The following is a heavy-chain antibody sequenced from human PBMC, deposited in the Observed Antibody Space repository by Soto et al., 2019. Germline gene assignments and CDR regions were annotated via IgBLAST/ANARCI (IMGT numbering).Heavy chain of an antibody. J-gene: IGHJ6*02. V-gene: IGHV1-69*01. CDR2: IIPIFGTA. Sequence: AASVNGSCTASGGTFSSDAVSWVRQATGQGLEWMGGIIPIFGTANYAQKFQGRVTITADESTSTAYMELSSLRSEDTAVYYCAVTGTTFGMDVWGQGTTVPVFS. CDR1: GGTFSSDA. D-gene: IGHD1-7*01. CDR3: AVTGTTFGMDV.